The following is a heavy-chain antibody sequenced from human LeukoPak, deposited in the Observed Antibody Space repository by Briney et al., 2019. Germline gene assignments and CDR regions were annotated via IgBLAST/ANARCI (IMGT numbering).Heavy chain of an antibody. CDR1: GFTFSSYA. CDR2: LWFVGSNK. D-gene: IGHD3-9*01. Sequence: GRSLRLSCAASGFTFSSYAMHWVRQAPGKGLEWVAVLWFVGSNKYYADSVKGRFTISRDTSKNTLYLQMNSLRAEDTAVYYCARGGAYDTHGVLDYWGQGALVTVSS. CDR3: ARGGAYDTHGVLDY. V-gene: IGHV3-33*01. J-gene: IGHJ4*02.